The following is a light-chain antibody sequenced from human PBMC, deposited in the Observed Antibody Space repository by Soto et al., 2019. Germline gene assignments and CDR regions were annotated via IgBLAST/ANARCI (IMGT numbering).Light chain of an antibody. CDR2: GAS. CDR1: QSVSSN. V-gene: IGKV3-15*01. J-gene: IGKJ5*01. Sequence: ERVITQCPATRSVSPLERATLCASSSQSVSSNLAWYQQKPGQAPRLLIYGASTRATGIPARFSGSGSGTEFTLTISSLQSADFAVYYCQQYNNWPVITFGQGTRLEI. CDR3: QQYNNWPVIT.